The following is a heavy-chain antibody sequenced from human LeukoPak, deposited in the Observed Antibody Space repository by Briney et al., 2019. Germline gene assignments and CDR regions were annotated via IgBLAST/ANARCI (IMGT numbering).Heavy chain of an antibody. CDR3: ARADRLDGGPYLIGP. J-gene: IGHJ5*02. CDR1: GYSFTDYY. D-gene: IGHD2-21*01. Sequence: ASVKVSCKTSGYSFTDYYMHWVRQAPGQGLEWMGWINPKSGGTSSAQKFQGRATMTRDTSITTVYMEVSWLTSDDTAMYYCARADRLDGGPYLIGPWGQGTLVTVSS. CDR2: INPKSGGT. V-gene: IGHV1-2*02.